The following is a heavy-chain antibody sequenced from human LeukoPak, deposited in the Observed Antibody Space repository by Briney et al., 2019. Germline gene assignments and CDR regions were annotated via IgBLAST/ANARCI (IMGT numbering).Heavy chain of an antibody. V-gene: IGHV4-4*07. CDR2: IYTSGST. D-gene: IGHD3-16*02. Sequence: PSETLSLTCTVSGGSISSYYWSWIRQPAGKGLEWIGRIYTSGSTNYNPSLKSRVTMSVDTSKHQFSLKLSSVTAADTAVYYCARRFLRLGELSPIDYWGQGTLVTVSS. CDR3: ARRFLRLGELSPIDY. CDR1: GGSISSYY. J-gene: IGHJ4*02.